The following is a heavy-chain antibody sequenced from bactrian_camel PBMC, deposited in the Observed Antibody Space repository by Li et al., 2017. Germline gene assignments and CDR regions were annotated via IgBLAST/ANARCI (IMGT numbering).Heavy chain of an antibody. D-gene: IGHD1*01. Sequence: VQLVESGGGSVQAGGSLRLSCTLSGYTYNSYCLGWFRQAPGKERQLIPTIKTDGTTTYAASVKGRFIISQDNGKNTLCLQMNSLRTDDTAVYICAADISSPPCWIPDFNHWGQGTQVTVS. J-gene: IGHJ4*01. CDR2: IKTDGTT. V-gene: IGHV3-3*01. CDR1: GYTYNSYC. CDR3: AADISSPPCWIPDFNH.